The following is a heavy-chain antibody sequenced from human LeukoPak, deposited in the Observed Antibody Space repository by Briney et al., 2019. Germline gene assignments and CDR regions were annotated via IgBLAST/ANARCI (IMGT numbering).Heavy chain of an antibody. D-gene: IGHD5-24*01. CDR1: GFAFTTKW. J-gene: IGHJ4*02. V-gene: IGHV3-7*01. Sequence: PGGSLRLSCNASGFAFTTKWMSWVRHAPEEGLEWVGYIKPDGSDKLYGDSVGGRFTIPRDNAQDSLYLQMNRLRDEDSGVYYCARESRDGLGPVLSFDYWGQGTLVTVSS. CDR2: IKPDGSDK. CDR3: ARESRDGLGPVLSFDY.